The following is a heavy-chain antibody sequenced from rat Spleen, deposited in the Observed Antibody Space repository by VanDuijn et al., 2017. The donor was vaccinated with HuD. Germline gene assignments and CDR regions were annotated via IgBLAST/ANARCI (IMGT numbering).Heavy chain of an antibody. D-gene: IGHD1-3*01. CDR1: GFSLTSYN. J-gene: IGHJ2*01. Sequence: QVQLMESGPGLVQPSETLSLICTVSGFSLTSYNIHWVRQPPGKGLEWMGGMWRGGTTDYKSDLKSRLSISRDIPKNQVFLKMESLQSEDTSTYYWARDMGAHWGQGAMVTVSS. V-gene: IGHV2-45*01. CDR2: MWRGGTT. CDR3: ARDMGAH.